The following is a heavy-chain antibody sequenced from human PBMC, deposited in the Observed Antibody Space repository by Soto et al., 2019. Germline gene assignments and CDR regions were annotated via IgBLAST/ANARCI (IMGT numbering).Heavy chain of an antibody. J-gene: IGHJ4*02. CDR3: ATMTPDCSGGSCYRGDY. V-gene: IGHV4-4*02. CDR1: GGSISSSNW. Sequence: SETLSLTCTVSGGSISSSNWWSWVRQPPGKGLEWIGEIYHSGSTNYNPSLKSRVTISVDKSKNQFSLKLSSVTAADTAVYYCATMTPDCSGGSCYRGDYWGQGTLVTVSS. CDR2: IYHSGST. D-gene: IGHD2-15*01.